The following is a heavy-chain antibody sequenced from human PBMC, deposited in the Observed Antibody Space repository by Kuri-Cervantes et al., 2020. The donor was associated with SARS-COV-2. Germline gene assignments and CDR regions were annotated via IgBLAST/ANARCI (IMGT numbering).Heavy chain of an antibody. CDR1: GGSISSSSYY. CDR3: ARREIAARRLFDY. D-gene: IGHD6-6*01. J-gene: IGHJ4*02. CDR2: IYYSGST. V-gene: IGHV4-39*01. Sequence: ESLKISCTVSGGSISSSSYYWGWIRQPPGKGLEWIGSIYYSGSTYYNPSLKSRVTISVDTSKNQFSLKLSSATAADTAVYYCARREIAARRLFDYWGQGTLVTVSS.